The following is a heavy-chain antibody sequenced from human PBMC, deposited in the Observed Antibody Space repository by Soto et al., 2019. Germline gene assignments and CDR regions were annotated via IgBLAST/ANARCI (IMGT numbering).Heavy chain of an antibody. J-gene: IGHJ4*02. CDR3: ARGTGKYSYGYVNY. D-gene: IGHD5-18*01. V-gene: IGHV1-18*01. CDR1: GYTFTSYG. CDR2: ISAYNGNT. Sequence: ASVKVSFKASGYTFTSYGISWLRQATGQGLEWMGWISAYNGNTNYAQKFQGRVTVSTDTSTSTAYMELRSLISDDTAVYYCARGTGKYSYGYVNYWGQGTLVTVSS.